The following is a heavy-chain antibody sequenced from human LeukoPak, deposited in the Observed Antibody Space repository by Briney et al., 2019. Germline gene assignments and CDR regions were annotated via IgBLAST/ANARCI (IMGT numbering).Heavy chain of an antibody. J-gene: IGHJ4*02. CDR2: INHSGST. Sequence: SETLSLNCAVYGGSFSGYYWSWIRQPPGKGLEWIGEINHSGSTNYNPSLKSRVTISVDTSKNQFSLKLSSVTAADTAVYYCARLPDNIAAAGDLGLDYWGQGTLVTVSS. CDR3: ARLPDNIAAAGDLGLDY. CDR1: GGSFSGYY. V-gene: IGHV4-34*01. D-gene: IGHD6-13*01.